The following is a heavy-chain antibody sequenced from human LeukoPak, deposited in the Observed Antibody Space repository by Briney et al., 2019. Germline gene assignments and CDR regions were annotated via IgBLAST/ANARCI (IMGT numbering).Heavy chain of an antibody. CDR1: GGSISSSNW. CDR3: ARVSSSWRLDY. D-gene: IGHD6-13*01. V-gene: IGHV4-61*01. CDR2: IYYSGST. Sequence: PSGTLSLTCAVSGGSISSSNWWSWIRQPPGKGLEWIGYIYYSGSTNYNPSLKSRVTISVDTSKNQFSLKLSSVTAADTAVYYCARVSSSWRLDYWGQGTLVTVSS. J-gene: IGHJ4*02.